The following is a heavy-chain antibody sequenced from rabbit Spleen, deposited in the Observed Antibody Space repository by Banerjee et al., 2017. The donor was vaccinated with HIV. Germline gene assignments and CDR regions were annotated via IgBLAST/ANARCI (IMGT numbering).Heavy chain of an antibody. CDR1: GFDLSSYYY. CDR2: IDAGSSGST. CDR3: ARDSGSSFSSYGMDL. J-gene: IGHJ6*01. Sequence: QSLEESGGGLVQPEGSLTLTCTTSGFDLSSYYYMCWVRQAPGKGLEWLAFIDAGSSGSTYYASWAKGRFTISKTSSTTVTLQMTSLTAADTATYFCARDSGSSFSSYGMDLWGPGTLVTVS. D-gene: IGHD8-1*01. V-gene: IGHV1S40*01.